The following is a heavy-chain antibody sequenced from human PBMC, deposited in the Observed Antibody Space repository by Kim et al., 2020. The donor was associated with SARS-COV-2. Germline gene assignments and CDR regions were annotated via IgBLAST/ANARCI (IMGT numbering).Heavy chain of an antibody. V-gene: IGHV5-51*01. CDR2: IYPGDSDT. J-gene: IGHJ4*02. Sequence: GESLKISCKGSGYSFTSYRIGWVRQMPGKGLEWMGIIYPGDSDTRYSPSFQGQVTISADKSISTAYLQWSSLKASDTAMYYCARGANYFVVVPAAMYGYWGQGTLVTVSS. CDR1: GYSFTSYR. CDR3: ARGANYFVVVPAAMYGY. D-gene: IGHD2-2*01.